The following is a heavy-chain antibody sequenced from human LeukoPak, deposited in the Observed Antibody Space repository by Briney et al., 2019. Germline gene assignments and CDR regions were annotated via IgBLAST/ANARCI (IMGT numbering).Heavy chain of an antibody. D-gene: IGHD5-24*01. Sequence: GGSLRLSCAASGFTFSDAWMSWVRQAPGKGLEWVAVISYDGSNKYYADSVKGRFTISRDNSKNTLYLQMNSLRAEDTAVYYCARRDRTRGFDYWGQGTLVTVSS. J-gene: IGHJ4*02. CDR3: ARRDRTRGFDY. CDR2: ISYDGSNK. CDR1: GFTFSDAW. V-gene: IGHV3-30-3*01.